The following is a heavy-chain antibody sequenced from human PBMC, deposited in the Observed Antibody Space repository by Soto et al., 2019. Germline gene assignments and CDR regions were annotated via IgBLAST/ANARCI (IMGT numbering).Heavy chain of an antibody. V-gene: IGHV4-61*05. CDR2: IYYSGNT. J-gene: IGHJ6*03. CDR1: GDSINSDKYY. Sequence: SETLSLTCSVSGDSINSDKYYWGWIRQPPGKGLEWFGYIYYSGNTNYNPSLQTRATISLDKSKSQFSLKLSSVTAADTAVYYCAKGYSGYDFPYYYYYMDVWGKGTTVTVSS. CDR3: AKGYSGYDFPYYYYYMDV. D-gene: IGHD5-12*01.